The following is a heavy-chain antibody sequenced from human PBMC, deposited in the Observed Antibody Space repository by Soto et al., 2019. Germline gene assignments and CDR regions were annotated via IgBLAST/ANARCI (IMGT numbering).Heavy chain of an antibody. CDR3: AKGFQYRSARYYSDY. V-gene: IGHV3-30*18. D-gene: IGHD6-19*01. CDR2: ISSDGSNK. CDR1: GFTFSSYG. J-gene: IGHJ4*02. Sequence: PGGSLRLSCAASGFTFSSYGMHWVRQAPGKGLEWVAVISSDGSNKYYADSVKGRFTISRDNSKNTLYLQMNSLRAEDTALYYCAKGFQYRSARYYSDYRGQGTLVTVSS.